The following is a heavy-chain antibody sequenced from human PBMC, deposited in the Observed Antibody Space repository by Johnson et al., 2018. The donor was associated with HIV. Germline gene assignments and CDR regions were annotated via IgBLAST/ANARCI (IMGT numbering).Heavy chain of an antibody. CDR1: GFTFSSYA. Sequence: MQLVESGGGVVQPGRSLRLSCAASGFTFSSYAMHWVRQAPGKGLEWVAVISYDGRNKYYADSVKGRFTISRDNSKNTLYLQMNSLRAEDTAVYYCARSWARAVYDFWSGVPDAFDIWGQGTMVTVSS. D-gene: IGHD3-3*01. V-gene: IGHV3-30*04. J-gene: IGHJ3*02. CDR3: ARSWARAVYDFWSGVPDAFDI. CDR2: ISYDGRNK.